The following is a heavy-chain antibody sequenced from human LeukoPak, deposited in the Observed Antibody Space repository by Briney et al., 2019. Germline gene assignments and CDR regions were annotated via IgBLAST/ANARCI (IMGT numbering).Heavy chain of an antibody. CDR3: AKDRVAGIGYWFFDL. J-gene: IGHJ2*01. CDR2: ISWDSGTM. Sequence: PGRSLRLSCAGSGFTFDDYAIHWVRQAPGKGLEWVSGISWDSGTMVYADSVKGRFTISRDNSKNSLYLQMNSLRAEDTAFYYCAKDRVAGIGYWFFDLWGRGTLVTVSS. D-gene: IGHD6-19*01. V-gene: IGHV3-9*01. CDR1: GFTFDDYA.